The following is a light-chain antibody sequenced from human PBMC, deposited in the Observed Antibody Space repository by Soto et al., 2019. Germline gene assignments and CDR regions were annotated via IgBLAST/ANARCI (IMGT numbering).Light chain of an antibody. J-gene: IGKJ1*01. CDR2: AAS. CDR1: QSISSY. V-gene: IGKV1-39*01. Sequence: DIQMTESPSSLSASVGDRVAITCRASQSISSYLNWYQQKPGKAPKLLIYAASNLQSGVPSRFSGSGSGTDFTLTISSLXPEDFATYYCQQSYSTPPWTFGQGTKVDIK. CDR3: QQSYSTPPWT.